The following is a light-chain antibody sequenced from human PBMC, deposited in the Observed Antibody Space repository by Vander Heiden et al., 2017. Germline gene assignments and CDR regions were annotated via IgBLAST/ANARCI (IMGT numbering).Light chain of an antibody. CDR1: QSISSY. J-gene: IGKJ3*01. CDR2: AAS. CDR3: QQSDATPRT. V-gene: IGKV1-39*01. Sequence: DIQMTQSPSSLSASVGDRVTITCRASQSISSYLNWYQQKPGKAPKLLIYAASSLQSGVPSQFSGCGSVTAFTLTISRLPPKDFTTYFCQQSDATPRTFGHGTRVXIK.